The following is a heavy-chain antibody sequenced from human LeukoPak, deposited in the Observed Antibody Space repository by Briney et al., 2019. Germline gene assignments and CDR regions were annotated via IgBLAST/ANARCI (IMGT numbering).Heavy chain of an antibody. CDR3: AREEVGAIYFDY. D-gene: IGHD1-26*01. CDR1: GFPFSRYA. J-gene: IGHJ4*02. Sequence: GGSLRLSCAASGFPFSRYAMHWVRQAPGKGLEWVAVISYGGSNKYYADSVKGRSTISRDNSKNTLYLQMNSLRGEDTAVYYCAREEVGAIYFDYWGQGTLVTVSS. V-gene: IGHV3-30-3*01. CDR2: ISYGGSNK.